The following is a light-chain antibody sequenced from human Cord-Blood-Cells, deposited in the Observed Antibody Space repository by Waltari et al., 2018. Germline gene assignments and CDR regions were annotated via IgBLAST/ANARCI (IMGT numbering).Light chain of an antibody. J-gene: IGLJ1*01. CDR2: DVS. CDR3: SSYTSSSTYV. Sequence: QSALTQPASVSGSPGQSITISSTVTSSDVGGYNYVSCYQQHPGKAPKLMIYDVSTRPSGVSNRFSGSKSGNTASLTISGLQAEDEADYYCSSYTSSSTYVFGTGTKVTVL. V-gene: IGLV2-14*01. CDR1: SSDVGGYNY.